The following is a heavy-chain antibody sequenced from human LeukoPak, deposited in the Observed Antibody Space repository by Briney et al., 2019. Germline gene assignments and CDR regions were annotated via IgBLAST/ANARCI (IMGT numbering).Heavy chain of an antibody. J-gene: IGHJ4*02. CDR2: INWNGGST. CDR1: GFTFDDYG. CDR3: ARDHYDILTGYVDY. V-gene: IGHV3-20*04. D-gene: IGHD3-9*01. Sequence: RPGGSLRLSCAASGFTFDDYGMSWVRQAPGKGLEWVSGINWNGGSTGYADSVKGLFTISRDNAKNSLYLQMNSLRAEDTALYYCARDHYDILTGYVDYWGQGTLVTVSS.